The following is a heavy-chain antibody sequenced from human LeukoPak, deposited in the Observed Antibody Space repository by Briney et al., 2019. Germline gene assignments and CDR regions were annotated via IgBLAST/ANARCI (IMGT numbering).Heavy chain of an antibody. CDR3: ARVDNWNDGGY. Sequence: PGGSLRLSCSASGFTFNKYWMHWVRQAPGKGLLWVSRINSDGKSTPYADSVKGRFTISRDNAKNPLYLQMNSLRAEDTAIYYCARVDNWNDGGYWGQGTLVTVSS. J-gene: IGHJ4*02. D-gene: IGHD1-20*01. CDR1: GFTFNKYW. CDR2: INSDGKST. V-gene: IGHV3-74*01.